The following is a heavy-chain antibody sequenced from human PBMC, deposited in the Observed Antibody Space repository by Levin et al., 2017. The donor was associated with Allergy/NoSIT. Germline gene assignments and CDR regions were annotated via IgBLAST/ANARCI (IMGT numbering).Heavy chain of an antibody. V-gene: IGHV3-53*01. CDR1: GFSVSSNY. Sequence: GESLKISCAASGFSVSSNYMSWVRQAPGKGLEWVSVIYSGGSTYYADSVKGRFTISRDTSKNTLNLQMNSLRAEDTAVYYCARASNWNYDYWGQGTLVTVSS. CDR2: IYSGGST. CDR3: ARASNWNYDY. D-gene: IGHD1-7*01. J-gene: IGHJ4*02.